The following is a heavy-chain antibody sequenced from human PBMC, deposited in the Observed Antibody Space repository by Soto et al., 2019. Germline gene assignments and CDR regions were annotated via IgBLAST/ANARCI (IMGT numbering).Heavy chain of an antibody. Sequence: QLQLQESGPGLVKPSETLSLTCTVSGGSMSSFNYFWGWIRQPPGKGLEWIGSLYYSGNTYYNPSLQSRVTISVDTSKKQCTLTLRSVTAADTAVYYCARGGGSTFNWFDPWGQGTLVTVSP. CDR2: LYYSGNT. CDR1: GGSMSSFNYF. V-gene: IGHV4-39*01. CDR3: ARGGGSTFNWFDP. J-gene: IGHJ5*02. D-gene: IGHD2-15*01.